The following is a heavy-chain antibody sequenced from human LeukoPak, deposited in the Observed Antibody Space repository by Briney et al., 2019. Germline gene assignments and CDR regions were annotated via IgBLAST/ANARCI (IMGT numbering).Heavy chain of an antibody. V-gene: IGHV1-69*05. D-gene: IGHD5-24*01. CDR2: IIPIFGTA. J-gene: IGHJ6*03. Sequence: GASVKVSCKASGGTFSSYTISWVRQAPGQGLEWMGGIIPIFGTANYAQKFQGRVTIITDESTSTAYMELSSLRSEDTAVYYCARTSCRDGYNYNYYYMDVWGKGTTVTVSS. CDR3: ARTSCRDGYNYNYYYMDV. CDR1: GGTFSSYT.